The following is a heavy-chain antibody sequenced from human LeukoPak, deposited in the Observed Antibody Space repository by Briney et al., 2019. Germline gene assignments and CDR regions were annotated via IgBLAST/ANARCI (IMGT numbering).Heavy chain of an antibody. CDR3: AREIGSFSNWNDGGWFDP. CDR2: IYYSGST. D-gene: IGHD1-1*01. V-gene: IGHV4-59*01. Sequence: SETLSLTCTVSGGSISSYYWSWIRQPPGKGLEWIGYIYYSGSTNYNPSLKSRVTISVDTSKNQFSLKLSSVTAADTAVYYCAREIGSFSNWNDGGWFDPWGQGTLVTVSS. CDR1: GGSISSYY. J-gene: IGHJ5*02.